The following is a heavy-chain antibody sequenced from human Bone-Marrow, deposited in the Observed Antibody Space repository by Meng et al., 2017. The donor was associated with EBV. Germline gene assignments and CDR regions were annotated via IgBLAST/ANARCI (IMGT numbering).Heavy chain of an antibody. CDR2: LIRMAGAP. Sequence: EPAGAEVDTPWSSVISSCQSSWAPLRSDAIMWVRKGPGQEHRLIGGLIRMAGAPNYAQTFQGRVTITADASTSPHYMDLRNLGSEDTAMYYCASESGRGYTPDYWGQGTLVTVSS. CDR1: WAPLRSDA. CDR3: ASESGRGYTPDY. J-gene: IGHJ4*02. V-gene: IGHV1-69*01. D-gene: IGHD3-10*01.